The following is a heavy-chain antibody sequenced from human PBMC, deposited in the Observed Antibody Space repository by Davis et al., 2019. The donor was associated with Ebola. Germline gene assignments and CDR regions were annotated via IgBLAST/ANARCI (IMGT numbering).Heavy chain of an antibody. CDR2: IYPDDSDT. Sequence: GESLKISCQGSGYSFTNYWIGWVRQMPGKGLEWMGIIYPDDSDTRYSPSFQGQVTISVDKSINTAYLQWSSLKASDTAMYYCARLTRELLWRGDWFDPWGQGTLVTVSS. V-gene: IGHV5-51*01. CDR3: ARLTRELLWRGDWFDP. CDR1: GYSFTNYW. J-gene: IGHJ5*02. D-gene: IGHD3-10*01.